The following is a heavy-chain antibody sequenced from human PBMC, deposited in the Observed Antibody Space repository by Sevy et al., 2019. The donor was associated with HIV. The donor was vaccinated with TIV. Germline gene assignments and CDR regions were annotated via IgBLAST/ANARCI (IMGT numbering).Heavy chain of an antibody. D-gene: IGHD3-10*01. CDR1: GFTFSNAW. CDR3: TTPGVRGYYYYYGMDV. V-gene: IGHV3-15*01. J-gene: IGHJ6*02. Sequence: GGSLRLSCAASGFTFSNAWMSWVRQAPGKGLEWVGRIKRKTDGGTTDYAAPVKGRFTISRDDSKNTLYLQMNSLKTEDTAVYYCTTPGVRGYYYYYGMDVWGQGTTVTVSS. CDR2: IKRKTDGGTT.